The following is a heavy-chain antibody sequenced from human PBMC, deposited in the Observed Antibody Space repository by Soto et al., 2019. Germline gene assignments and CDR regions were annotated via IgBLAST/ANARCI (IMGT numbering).Heavy chain of an antibody. V-gene: IGHV1-58*01. J-gene: IGHJ4*02. CDR3: AAMFIRERSLDY. Sequence: SVKVSCKASGFTFTSSAVQWVRQARGQRLEWIGWIVVGSGNTNYAQKFQERVTITRDMSTSTAYMELSSLRSEDTAVYYCAAMFIRERSLDYWGQGTLVTVSS. CDR1: GFTFTSSA. CDR2: IVVGSGNT. D-gene: IGHD3-10*02.